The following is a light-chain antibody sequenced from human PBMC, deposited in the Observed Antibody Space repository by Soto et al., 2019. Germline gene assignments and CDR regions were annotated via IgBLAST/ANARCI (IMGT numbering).Light chain of an antibody. J-gene: IGKJ3*01. Sequence: DIQMTQSPPSLSASVGDRVTITCQASQDIGNSLNWFQHKPGKAPNLVVYDAYNLEIGVPSRYSGSGSGTEVTFTIPSLRPEEIAPYYCQKSDHLPLFGPGTKVESK. CDR2: DAY. CDR3: QKSDHLPL. V-gene: IGKV1-33*01. CDR1: QDIGNS.